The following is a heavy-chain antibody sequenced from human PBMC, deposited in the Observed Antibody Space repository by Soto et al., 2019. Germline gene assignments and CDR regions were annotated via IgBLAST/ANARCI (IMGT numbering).Heavy chain of an antibody. CDR2: IYYSGST. CDR3: ARPGREPYDSDDYYSYFDK. CDR1: GGSISSGDYY. V-gene: IGHV4-30-4*01. D-gene: IGHD3-22*01. J-gene: IGHJ4*02. Sequence: SETLSLTCTVSGGSISSGDYYWSWIRQPPGKGLEWIGYIYYSGSTYYNPSLKSRVTISVDTSKNQFSLKASDTAMYFCARPGREPYDSDDYYSYFDKWGQGTPVTVSS.